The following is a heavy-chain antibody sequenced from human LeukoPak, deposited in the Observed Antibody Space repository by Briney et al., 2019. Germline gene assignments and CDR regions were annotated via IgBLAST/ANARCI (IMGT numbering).Heavy chain of an antibody. CDR1: GYTFTSYG. V-gene: IGHV1-18*01. CDR3: VRVERPLHYMDV. CDR2: ISAYNGNT. D-gene: IGHD1-1*01. Sequence: ASVKVSCKASGYTFTSYGISWVRQAPGQGLEWMGWISAYNGNTNYAQKLQGRVTMTTDTSTSTAYMELRSLRSDDTAVYYCVRVERPLHYMDVWGKGTTVTVSS. J-gene: IGHJ6*03.